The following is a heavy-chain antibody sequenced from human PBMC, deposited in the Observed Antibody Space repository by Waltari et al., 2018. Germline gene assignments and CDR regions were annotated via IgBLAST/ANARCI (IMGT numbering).Heavy chain of an antibody. V-gene: IGHV1-8*01. CDR1: GYTFTSYD. CDR2: MNPNSGNT. D-gene: IGHD6-19*01. CDR3: ARLTGIAVAGTGNYYYMDV. J-gene: IGHJ6*03. Sequence: QVQLVQSGAEVKKSGASVKVSCKASGYTFTSYDINWVRQATGQGLEWMGWMNPNSGNTGYAQKFQGRVTMTRNTSISTAYMELSSLRSEDTAVYYCARLTGIAVAGTGNYYYMDVWGKGTTVTVSS.